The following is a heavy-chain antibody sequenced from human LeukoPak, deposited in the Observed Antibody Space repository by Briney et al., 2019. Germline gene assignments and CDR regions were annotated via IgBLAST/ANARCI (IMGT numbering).Heavy chain of an antibody. V-gene: IGHV1-69*13. CDR1: GGTFSSYA. Sequence: SVKVSCKASGGTFSSYAISWVRQAPGQGLEWMGGIIPIFGTANYAQKFQGRVTITADESTSTAYMKLSSLRSEDTAVYYCARGGTIAAPYFDLWGRGTLVTVSS. J-gene: IGHJ2*01. D-gene: IGHD6-6*01. CDR3: ARGGTIAAPYFDL. CDR2: IIPIFGTA.